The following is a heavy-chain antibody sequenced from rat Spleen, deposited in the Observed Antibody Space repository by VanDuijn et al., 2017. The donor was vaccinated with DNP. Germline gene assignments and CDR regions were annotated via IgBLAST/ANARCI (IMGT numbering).Heavy chain of an antibody. Sequence: EVQLVESGGNPVQPGRSLKLSCAASGFTFSNYDMAWVRQAPTKGLEWVESIRTSGGSTYYRDSVKGRCTVSRENAKSSLYLQMDSRRSEDTATYYCARRGSYYYDWYFDFWGPGTMVTVSS. CDR3: ARRGSYYYDWYFDF. J-gene: IGHJ1*01. D-gene: IGHD1-12*02. V-gene: IGHV5-25*01. CDR2: IRTSGGST. CDR1: GFTFSNYD.